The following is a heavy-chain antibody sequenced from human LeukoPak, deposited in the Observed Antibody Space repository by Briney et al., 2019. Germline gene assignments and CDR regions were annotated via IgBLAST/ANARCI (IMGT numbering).Heavy chain of an antibody. Sequence: GGSLRLSCAASGFTFSSYAMHWVRQAPGKGLEWVAVISYDGSNKYYADSVKGRFTISRDNSKNTLYLQMNSLRAEDTAVYYCARGGDHYGDYVYYWGQGTPVTVSS. CDR1: GFTFSSYA. CDR2: ISYDGSNK. J-gene: IGHJ4*02. V-gene: IGHV3-30-3*01. CDR3: ARGGDHYGDYVYY. D-gene: IGHD4-17*01.